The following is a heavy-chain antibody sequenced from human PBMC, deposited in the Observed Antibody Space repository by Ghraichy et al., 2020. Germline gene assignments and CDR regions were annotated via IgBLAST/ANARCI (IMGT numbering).Heavy chain of an antibody. D-gene: IGHD2-15*01. J-gene: IGHJ4*02. V-gene: IGHV3-23*01. CDR2: FGDDGSST. CDR1: GFTFSSYA. Sequence: GGSLRLSCAASGFTFSSYAMRWVRQAPGKGLEWVSTFGDDGSSTYYADSVKGPFTISRDAAKNTLYLQMNSLRAEDTALYYCAKQTLAGTTGFDYWGQGTLVAVTS. CDR3: AKQTLAGTTGFDY.